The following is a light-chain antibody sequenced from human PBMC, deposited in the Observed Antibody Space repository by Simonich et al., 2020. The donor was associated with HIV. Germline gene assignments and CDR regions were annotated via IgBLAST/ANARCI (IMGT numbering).Light chain of an antibody. CDR3: QQANSFPLT. J-gene: IGKJ4*01. V-gene: IGKV1-12*01. CDR2: AAS. CDR1: QGIRSW. Sequence: DIQMTQSPSSVSASVGDRVTITCRASQGIRSWLAWYQQKPGKAPMLLIYAASSLQSWVPSRFSGSGSGTDFTLTISSLQPEDFATYYCQQANSFPLTFGGGTKVEIK.